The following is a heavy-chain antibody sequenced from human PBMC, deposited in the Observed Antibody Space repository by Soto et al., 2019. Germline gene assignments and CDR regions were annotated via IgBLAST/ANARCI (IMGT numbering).Heavy chain of an antibody. D-gene: IGHD5-18*01. CDR2: IFDSGST. J-gene: IGHJ5*02. CDR3: ARGDRYSYGWSAVRGTNWFDP. CDR1: GGSISGGVHS. V-gene: IGHV4-30-4*01. Sequence: SETLSLTCTVSGGSISGGVHSWSWIRQPPGKGLEWIGHIFDSGSTYYNPSLKSRLTISVDTSKNQFSLKLSSVTAADTAVYYCARGDRYSYGWSAVRGTNWFDPWGQGTLVTVSS.